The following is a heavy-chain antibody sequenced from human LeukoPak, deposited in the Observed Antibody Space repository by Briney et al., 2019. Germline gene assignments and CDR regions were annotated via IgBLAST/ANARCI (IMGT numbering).Heavy chain of an antibody. J-gene: IGHJ3*02. CDR2: MNTNTFI. CDR3: ARVYTDNGDYRDAFDI. CDR1: GFTFNNYA. V-gene: IGHV3-69-1*02. Sequence: KPGGSLRLSCEASGFTFNNYAMSWVRQAPGKGLEWVSSMNTNTFIYYANSVKGRFTISRDNAKNSLYLQMNSLRAEDTAVYYCARVYTDNGDYRDAFDIWGQETMVTVSS. D-gene: IGHD4-17*01.